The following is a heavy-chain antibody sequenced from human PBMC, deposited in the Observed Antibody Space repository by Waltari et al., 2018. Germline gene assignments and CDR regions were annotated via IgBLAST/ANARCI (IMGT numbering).Heavy chain of an antibody. CDR3: ARDPGSGRYFDY. V-gene: IGHV3-21*02. CDR2: ISSTSSYI. J-gene: IGHJ4*02. D-gene: IGHD1-26*01. Sequence: EVQLVESGGGLVKPGGSLRLSCAASGFSFRSYSMGWVRQAPVKGLQLVSTISSTSSYIYDTDSLRGRFAISRDNARDSLYLQMNSLRAEDTAVYYCARDPGSGRYFDYWGQGTLVTVSS. CDR1: GFSFRSYS.